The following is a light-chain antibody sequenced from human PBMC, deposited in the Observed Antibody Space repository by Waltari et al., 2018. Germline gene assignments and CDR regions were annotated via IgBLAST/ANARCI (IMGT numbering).Light chain of an antibody. CDR3: QQYYSIPYT. CDR2: WAY. V-gene: IGKV4-1*01. J-gene: IGKJ2*01. Sequence: DIVMTQSPDSLAVSLGEGATINCKSSQSVLYSSNNKNYLDWYQQKPGQPPKLRIYWAYTPESGVPDRFSGSGSGTDFTLTISSLQAEDVAVYYCQQYYSIPYTFGQGTKLEIK. CDR1: QSVLYSSNNKNY.